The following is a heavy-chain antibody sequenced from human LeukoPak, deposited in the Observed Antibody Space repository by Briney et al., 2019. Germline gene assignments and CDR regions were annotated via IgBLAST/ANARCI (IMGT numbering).Heavy chain of an antibody. J-gene: IGHJ4*02. CDR1: GFTFSTYG. CDR3: AKDGGFYGENFDY. CDR2: ISYDGNSK. Sequence: RSLRLSCAASGFTFSTYGMHWVRQAPGKGLEWVAVISYDGNSKYYADSVKGRFTISRDNSKNTLFLQMNSLRADDTAVFYCAKDGGFYGENFDYWGQGTLVTVSS. D-gene: IGHD4-17*01. V-gene: IGHV3-30*18.